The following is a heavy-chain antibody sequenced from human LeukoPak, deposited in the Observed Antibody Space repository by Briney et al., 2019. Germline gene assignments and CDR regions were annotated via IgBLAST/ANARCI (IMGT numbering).Heavy chain of an antibody. V-gene: IGHV3-7*01. CDR2: IKQDGSEK. D-gene: IGHD3-3*01. CDR3: ARGSYDFWSGYLYYFDY. CDR1: GFTFSSYW. Sequence: GSLRLSCAASGFTFSSYWMSCVRQAPGKGREWVANIKQDGSEKYYADSVKGRFTISRDNAKTSWYLQMNSLRAEDTAVYYCARGSYDFWSGYLYYFDYWGQGTLLTVSS. J-gene: IGHJ4*02.